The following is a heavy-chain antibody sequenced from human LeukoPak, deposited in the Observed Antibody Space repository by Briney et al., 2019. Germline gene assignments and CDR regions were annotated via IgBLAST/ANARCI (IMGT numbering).Heavy chain of an antibody. D-gene: IGHD5-18*01. CDR3: ATIKCGNTYGFFDF. CDR1: GGSISSHY. Sequence: SETLSLTCTVSGGSISSHYWSWLRQPPGKGLEWIAYVRDTGRSKDNPSLESRLTLSSDTSNNQFSLRLSSVTAADTAVYYCATIKCGNTYGFFDFWGQGILVTVSS. V-gene: IGHV4-59*11. CDR2: VRDTGRS. J-gene: IGHJ4*02.